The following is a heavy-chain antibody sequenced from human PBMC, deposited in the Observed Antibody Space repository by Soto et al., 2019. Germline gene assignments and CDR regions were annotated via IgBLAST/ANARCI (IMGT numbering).Heavy chain of an antibody. V-gene: IGHV3-23*01. Sequence: EVQLLESGGNLVQPGGSLRLSCAAAGFTFSSYAMSWVRQAAGQGLEWVSTVGVSGATTYYTDSVKGRFTISCDNSDCTVSLPTHSLRAGVTAISSCAKSRAGLGSQTDWWGQGTLVTVSS. D-gene: IGHD3-10*01. J-gene: IGHJ4*02. CDR3: AKSRAGLGSQTDW. CDR1: GFTFSSYA. CDR2: VGVSGATT.